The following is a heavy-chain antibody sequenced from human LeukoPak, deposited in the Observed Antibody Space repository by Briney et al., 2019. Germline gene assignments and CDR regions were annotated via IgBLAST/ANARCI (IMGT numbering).Heavy chain of an antibody. CDR1: GFTFSSYG. CDR3: AKDGGHDYIWGSYRQPDFDY. J-gene: IGHJ4*02. Sequence: PGGSLRLSCAASGFTFSSYGMPWVRQAPGKGLEWVAVISYDGSNKYYADSVKGRFAISRDNSKNTLYLQMNSLRAEDTAVYYCAKDGGHDYIWGSYRQPDFDYWGQGTLVTVSS. D-gene: IGHD3-16*02. CDR2: ISYDGSNK. V-gene: IGHV3-30*18.